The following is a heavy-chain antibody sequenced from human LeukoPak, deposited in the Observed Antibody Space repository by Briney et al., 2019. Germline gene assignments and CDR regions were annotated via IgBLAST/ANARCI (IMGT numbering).Heavy chain of an antibody. CDR1: GYTFTSYA. J-gene: IGHJ4*02. CDR3: ARDPSGWYPDY. Sequence: ASVKVSCKASGYTFTSYAMHWVRQAPGQRLEWMGWINAGNGNTKYSQKFQGRVTIARDTSASTAYMELSSLRSEDTAVYYCARDPSGWYPDYWGQGTLVTVSS. D-gene: IGHD6-19*01. V-gene: IGHV1-3*01. CDR2: INAGNGNT.